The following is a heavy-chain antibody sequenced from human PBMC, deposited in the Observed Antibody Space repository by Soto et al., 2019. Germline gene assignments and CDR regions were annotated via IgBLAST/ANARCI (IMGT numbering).Heavy chain of an antibody. CDR2: IYYTGFT. V-gene: IGHV4-30-4*08. D-gene: IGHD6-19*01. CDR3: ARAYRINGWSDYFFGY. Sequence: NPSETLSLTCTVSGDSLSGGDYYWSWIRQPPGKGLEWIGDIYYTGFTFYNPSLKSRLTISLDSSKNQFSLRLNSVTAADTAVYFCARAYRINGWSDYFFGYWGQGTLVTVSS. J-gene: IGHJ4*02. CDR1: GDSLSGGDYY.